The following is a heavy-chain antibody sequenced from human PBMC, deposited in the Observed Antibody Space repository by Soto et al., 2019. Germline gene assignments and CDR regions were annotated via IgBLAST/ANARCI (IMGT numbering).Heavy chain of an antibody. Sequence: GGSLRLSCAVSGFNVGAFAVNWVRLAPGKGLEWVSGVCVSDAFIYYADSVRGRLFISRDASENILYLQMQSLRVDDTTLYYYTGETVAGITGLDYWGPGTLVTVS. J-gene: IGHJ4*02. D-gene: IGHD1-20*01. CDR2: VCVSDAFI. CDR1: GFNVGAFA. CDR3: TGETVAGITGLDY. V-gene: IGHV3-23*01.